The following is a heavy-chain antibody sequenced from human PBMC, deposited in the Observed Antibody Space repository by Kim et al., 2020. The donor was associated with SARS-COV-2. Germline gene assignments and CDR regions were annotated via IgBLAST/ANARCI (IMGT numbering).Heavy chain of an antibody. CDR2: IIPIFGTA. CDR1: GGTFSSYA. Sequence: SVKVSCKASGGTFSSYAISWVRQAPGQGLEWMGGIIPIFGTANYAQKFQGRVTITADESTSTAYMELSSLRSEDTAVYYCAILWFGEFAFDYWGQGTLVTVSS. CDR3: AILWFGEFAFDY. D-gene: IGHD3-10*01. V-gene: IGHV1-69*13. J-gene: IGHJ4*02.